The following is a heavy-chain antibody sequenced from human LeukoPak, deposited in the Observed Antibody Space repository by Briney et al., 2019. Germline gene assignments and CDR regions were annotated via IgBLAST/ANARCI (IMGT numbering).Heavy chain of an antibody. CDR2: IYYGGST. J-gene: IGHJ4*02. D-gene: IGHD3-3*01. Sequence: SETLSLTCTVSGGSISSYYWSWIRQPPGKGLEWIGYIYYGGSTNYNPSLKSRVTISVDTSKNQFSLKLSSVTAADTAVYYCARSRRFLEWLFFDYWGQGTLVTVSS. CDR3: ARSRRFLEWLFFDY. CDR1: GGSISSYY. V-gene: IGHV4-59*01.